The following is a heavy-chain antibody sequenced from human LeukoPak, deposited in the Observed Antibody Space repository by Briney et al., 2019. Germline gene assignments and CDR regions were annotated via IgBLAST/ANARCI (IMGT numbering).Heavy chain of an antibody. CDR2: ISSSSSYI. CDR3: ARDCSGGSCRFDY. CDR1: GFTFSSYA. D-gene: IGHD2-15*01. Sequence: PGGSLRLSCAASGFTFSSYAMSWVRQAPGKGLEWVSSISSSSSYIYYADSVKGRFTISRDNAKNSLYLQMDSLRAEDTAVYYCARDCSGGSCRFDYWGQGTLVTVSS. V-gene: IGHV3-21*01. J-gene: IGHJ4*02.